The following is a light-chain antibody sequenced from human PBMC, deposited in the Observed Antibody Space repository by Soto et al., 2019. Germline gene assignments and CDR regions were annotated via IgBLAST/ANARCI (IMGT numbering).Light chain of an antibody. V-gene: IGKV1-27*01. CDR2: AAS. J-gene: IGKJ3*01. CDR1: QGISNY. Sequence: DIQMTQSPSSLSASVGDRVAITCRASQGISNYLAWYQQKPGKVPKLLIYAASTLQSGVPTRCSGSGSGKDFTLTISSLQPEDVATYYCQKYTSAPFTFGPGTKVDSK. CDR3: QKYTSAPFT.